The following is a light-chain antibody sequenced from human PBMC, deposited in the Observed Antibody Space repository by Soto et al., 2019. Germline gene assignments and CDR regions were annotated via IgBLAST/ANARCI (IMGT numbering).Light chain of an antibody. V-gene: IGLV2-14*01. CDR2: DVS. Sequence: QAASVSGSPGQSITISCTGTSSDVGGYNYVSWYQQYPGKAPKLMIYDVSNRPSGVSNRFSGSKSGNTASLTISGLQAEDEADYYCSSYTSSSTLYVFGTGTKLTVL. CDR1: SSDVGGYNY. J-gene: IGLJ1*01. CDR3: SSYTSSSTLYV.